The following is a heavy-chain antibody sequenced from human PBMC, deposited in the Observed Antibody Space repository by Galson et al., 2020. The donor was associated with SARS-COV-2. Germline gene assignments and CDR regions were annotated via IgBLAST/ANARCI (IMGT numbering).Heavy chain of an antibody. CDR3: AKDRDGYSYFHY. J-gene: IGHJ4*02. V-gene: IGHV3-21*01. CDR1: GFTFSRYT. D-gene: IGHD5-12*01. Sequence: GGSLRLSCAASGFTFSRYTMNWVRQAPGKGLEWVSSISGSNSYIYYADSVKGRFTISRDNAKNSLYLQMNSLRAEDTAVYYCAKDRDGYSYFHYWGQGTLVTVSS. CDR2: ISGSNSYI.